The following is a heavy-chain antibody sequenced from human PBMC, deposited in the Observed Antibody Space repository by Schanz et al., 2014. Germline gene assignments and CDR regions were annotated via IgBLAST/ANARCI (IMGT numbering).Heavy chain of an antibody. CDR2: MYINSGST. V-gene: IGHV3-53*01. CDR1: GFTVNTNY. J-gene: IGHJ3*01. Sequence: EVQLVESGGGLIQPGGSLRLSCAVSGFTVNTNYMSWVRQAPGKGLEWISSMYINSGSTQYADSVKGRFIISRDSSKXXXFLQMNSXXXXXXXXXXCARDGGRDGYNLAFDVWGQGTLVTVSS. D-gene: IGHD5-12*01. CDR3: ARDGGRDGYNLAFDV.